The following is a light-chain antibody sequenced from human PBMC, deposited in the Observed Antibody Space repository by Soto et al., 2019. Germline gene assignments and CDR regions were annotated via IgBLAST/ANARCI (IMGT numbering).Light chain of an antibody. Sequence: DIQMTQSRSSLSASVGDRVTITCRASQSISSYLNWYQQKPGKAPKLLIYAASSLQSGVPSRFSGSGYGTYITLTIISLQPEDFATYYCKQSYSTLPGLTVGGGTKVDIK. V-gene: IGKV1-39*01. CDR2: AAS. CDR1: QSISSY. CDR3: KQSYSTLPGLT. J-gene: IGKJ4*01.